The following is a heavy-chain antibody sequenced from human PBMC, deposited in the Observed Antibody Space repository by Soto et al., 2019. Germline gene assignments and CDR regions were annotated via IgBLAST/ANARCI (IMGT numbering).Heavy chain of an antibody. V-gene: IGHV3-21*06. D-gene: IGHD1-26*01. CDR2: ITGNSEYK. CDR1: GVSFSDYS. J-gene: IGHJ4*02. CDR3: ARSGELLQTFDS. Sequence: GGSLRLSCVVSGVSFSDYSMNWVRQAPGKGLEWVSLITGNSEYKYYAGSVKGRFTVSRDNAKNSLYLQMNSLTVEDTAVYYCARSGELLQTFDSWGQGTLVTVSS.